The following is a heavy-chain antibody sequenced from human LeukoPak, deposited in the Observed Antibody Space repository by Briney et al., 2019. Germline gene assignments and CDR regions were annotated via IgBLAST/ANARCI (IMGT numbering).Heavy chain of an antibody. D-gene: IGHD1-26*01. V-gene: IGHV3-30*02. Sequence: GGSLRLSCAASGFTFSSYGMHWVRQAPGKGLEWVAFIRYDGSNKYYADSVKGRFTISRDNSKNTLYLQMSSLRAEDTAVYYCARDSKRWDEVDYWGQGTLVTVSS. CDR1: GFTFSSYG. CDR3: ARDSKRWDEVDY. CDR2: IRYDGSNK. J-gene: IGHJ4*02.